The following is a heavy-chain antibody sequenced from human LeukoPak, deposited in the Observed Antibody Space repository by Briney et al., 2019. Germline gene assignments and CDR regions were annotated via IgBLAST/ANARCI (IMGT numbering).Heavy chain of an antibody. CDR2: IKRDGSEK. CDR3: ARSRSAGY. CDR1: GFTFSRYW. Sequence: PGGSLRLSCAASGFTFSRYWMSWVRQAPGKGLEWVANIKRDGSEKYYVDSVKGRFTISRDNAKNSLYLQMDSLRAEDTAVYYCARSRSAGYWGQGTLVTVSS. J-gene: IGHJ4*02. V-gene: IGHV3-7*01.